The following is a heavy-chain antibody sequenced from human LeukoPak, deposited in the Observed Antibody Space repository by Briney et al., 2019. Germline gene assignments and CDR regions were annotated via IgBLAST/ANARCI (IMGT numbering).Heavy chain of an antibody. V-gene: IGHV4-59*08. CDR2: ISYSGST. CDR3: ARADVYGGDPFDAFDI. CDR1: RDFTDTYY. D-gene: IGHD2-21*02. Sequence: SETLSLTCGVSRDFTDTYYWNWIRRLPGKGLEWIGYISYSGSTNYNPSLKSRATISIDRSKKQFSLRLTSVAAPDTAIYYCARADVYGGDPFDAFDIWGQGTMVDVSS. J-gene: IGHJ3*02.